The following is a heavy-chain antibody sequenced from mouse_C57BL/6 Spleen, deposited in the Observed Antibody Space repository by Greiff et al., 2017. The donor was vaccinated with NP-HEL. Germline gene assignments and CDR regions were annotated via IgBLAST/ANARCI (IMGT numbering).Heavy chain of an antibody. V-gene: IGHV1-54*01. CDR1: GYAFTNYL. CDR3: ARSGYYGSSLYAMDY. D-gene: IGHD1-1*01. J-gene: IGHJ4*01. CDR2: INPGSGGT. Sequence: VQLKQSGAELVRPGTSVKVSCKASGYAFTNYLIEWVKQRPGQGLEWIGVINPGSGGTNYNEKFKGKATLTADKSSSTAYMQLSSLTSEDSAVYFCARSGYYGSSLYAMDYWGQGTSVTVSS.